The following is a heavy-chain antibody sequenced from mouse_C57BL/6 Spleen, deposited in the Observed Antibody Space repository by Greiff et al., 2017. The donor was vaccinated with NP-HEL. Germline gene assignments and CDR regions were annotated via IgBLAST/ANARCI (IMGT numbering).Heavy chain of an antibody. V-gene: IGHV1-55*01. CDR2: IYPGSGST. Sequence: VQLQQSGAELVKPGASVKMSCKASGYTFTSYWITWVKQRPGQGLEWIGDIYPGSGSTNYTEKFKSKATLTVDTSSSTAYMQLSSLTSEDSAVYYCAREDSYYYGSSSWFAYWGQGTLVTVSA. CDR3: AREDSYYYGSSSWFAY. CDR1: GYTFTSYW. J-gene: IGHJ3*01. D-gene: IGHD1-1*01.